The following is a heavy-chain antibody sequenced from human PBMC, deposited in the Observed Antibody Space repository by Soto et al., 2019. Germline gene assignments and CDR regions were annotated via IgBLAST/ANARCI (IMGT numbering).Heavy chain of an antibody. D-gene: IGHD3-22*01. Sequence: SETLSLTCAVSGGSISSGGYSWSWIRQPPGKGLEWIGYIYHSGSTYYNPSLKSRVTISVDRSKNQFSLKLSSVTAADTAVYYCARRLYDCSGPYFDYWGEGTLVTLSS. CDR2: IYHSGST. V-gene: IGHV4-30-2*02. J-gene: IGHJ4*02. CDR3: ARRLYDCSGPYFDY. CDR1: GGSISSGGYS.